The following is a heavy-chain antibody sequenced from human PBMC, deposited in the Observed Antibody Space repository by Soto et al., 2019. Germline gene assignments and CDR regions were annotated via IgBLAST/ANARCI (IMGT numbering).Heavy chain of an antibody. J-gene: IGHJ6*02. Sequence: VVLVQSGAEVKSLGATVKVSCQASGYSFSKFGIGWVRQAPGRGFEGVGWINNYNGHTNFAPKCKGRVSLTRDSSATTAYMELSSLTPDDSAIYFCARAEGMAPSYSYAMDVWGQGTAVTVSS. CDR2: INNYNGHT. CDR1: GYSFSKFG. V-gene: IGHV1-18*04. CDR3: ARAEGMAPSYSYAMDV.